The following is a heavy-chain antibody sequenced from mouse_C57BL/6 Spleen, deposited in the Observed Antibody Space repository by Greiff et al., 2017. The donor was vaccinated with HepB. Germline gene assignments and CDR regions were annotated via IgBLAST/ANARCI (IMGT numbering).Heavy chain of an antibody. CDR2: IRSKSNNYAT. D-gene: IGHD2-2*01. V-gene: IGHV10-1*01. CDR1: GFSFNTYA. J-gene: IGHJ4*01. Sequence: EVQLVESGGGLVQPKGSLKLSCAASGFSFNTYAMNWVRQAPGKGLEWVARIRSKSNNYATYYADSVKDRLTISRDDSESMLYLQMNNLKTEDAAMYYCVSNMVKLDYAMDYWGQGTSVTVSS. CDR3: VSNMVKLDYAMDY.